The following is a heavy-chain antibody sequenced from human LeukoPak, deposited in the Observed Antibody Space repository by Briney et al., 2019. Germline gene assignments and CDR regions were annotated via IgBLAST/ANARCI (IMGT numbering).Heavy chain of an antibody. J-gene: IGHJ3*02. CDR1: GGFISSYY. V-gene: IGHV4-59*01. Sequence: SETLSLTCTVSGGFISSYYWSWIRQPPGKGLEWIGYIYYSGSTNYNPSLKSRVTISVDTSKNQFSLKLSSVTAADTAVYYCARLGHVAEGAFGIWGQGTMVTVSS. CDR3: ARLGHVAEGAFGI. D-gene: IGHD2-15*01. CDR2: IYYSGST.